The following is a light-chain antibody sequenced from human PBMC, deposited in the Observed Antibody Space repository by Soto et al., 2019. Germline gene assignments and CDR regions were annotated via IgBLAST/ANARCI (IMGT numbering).Light chain of an antibody. CDR3: QQFSSYPLT. CDR2: DAS. CDR1: QTVRNNY. V-gene: IGKV3-20*01. J-gene: IGKJ4*01. Sequence: EFVLTQSPGTLSLSPGERATLSCRASQTVRNNYLAWYQQKPGQAPRLLIYDASSRATGIPDRFSGSGSRTDFTLTISRLEPEDFAVYYCQQFSSYPLTFGGGTKVEIK.